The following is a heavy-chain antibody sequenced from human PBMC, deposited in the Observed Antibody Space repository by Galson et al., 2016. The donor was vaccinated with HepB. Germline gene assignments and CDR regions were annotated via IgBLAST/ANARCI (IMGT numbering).Heavy chain of an antibody. CDR1: GGTFSSYS. J-gene: IGHJ3*02. CDR3: ARGPADGDDAFDI. D-gene: IGHD5-24*01. V-gene: IGHV1-69*06. Sequence: SVKVSCKASGGTFSSYSVNWVRQAPGQGLEWVGGIIPIFDTADYAQRFQGRVTMTADKSTGTAYMELRSLTFEDTAVYFCARGPADGDDAFDIWGQGTLVSVSS. CDR2: IIPIFDTA.